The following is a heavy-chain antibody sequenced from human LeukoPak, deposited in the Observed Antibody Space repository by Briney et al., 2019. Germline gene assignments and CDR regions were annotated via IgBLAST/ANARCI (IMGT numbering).Heavy chain of an antibody. CDR2: ISSSGSTI. Sequence: GGSLRLSCAASGFTFSDYYMSWIRQAPGKGLEWVSYISSSGSTIYYADSVKGRFTISRDNSKNTLYLQMNSLRAEDTAVYYCAKGVGSSWDNWFDPWGQGTLVTVSS. D-gene: IGHD6-13*01. V-gene: IGHV3-11*01. J-gene: IGHJ5*02. CDR3: AKGVGSSWDNWFDP. CDR1: GFTFSDYY.